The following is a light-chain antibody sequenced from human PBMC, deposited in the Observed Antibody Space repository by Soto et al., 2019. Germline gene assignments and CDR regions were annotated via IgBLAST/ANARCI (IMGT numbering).Light chain of an antibody. Sequence: DIQMTQSPSSLSASVGDRVTITCRASQSISSYLNWYQQKPGKAPKLLIYAASSLQSGVPSRFSGSGSGTDLTLTISSLQPEDFATYYCQQSYSTPRALTFGGGNKVEIK. J-gene: IGKJ4*01. CDR3: QQSYSTPRALT. CDR2: AAS. V-gene: IGKV1-39*01. CDR1: QSISSY.